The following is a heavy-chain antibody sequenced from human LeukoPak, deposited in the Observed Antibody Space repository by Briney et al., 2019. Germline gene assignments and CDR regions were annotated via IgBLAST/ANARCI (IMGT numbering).Heavy chain of an antibody. CDR1: GFTFSSYG. D-gene: IGHD2-2*01. CDR3: ARQYCSSTSCHYGMDV. J-gene: IGHJ6*02. V-gene: IGHV3-30*03. CDR2: ISYDGSNK. Sequence: GGSLRLSCAASGFTFSSYGMHWVRQAPGKGLEWVAVISYDGSNKYYADSVKGRFTISRDNSKNTLYLQMNSLRAEDTAVYYCARQYCSSTSCHYGMDVWGQGTTVTVSS.